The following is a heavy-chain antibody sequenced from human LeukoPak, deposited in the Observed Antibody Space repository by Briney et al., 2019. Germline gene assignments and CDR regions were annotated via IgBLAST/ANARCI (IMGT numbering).Heavy chain of an antibody. J-gene: IGHJ4*02. Sequence: ASVNVSCKSSVYIFTRYYMHWVRPPPGQGRECMGCINPNSGGTNYAQKFQGRINMHRDTHLHTPHIELSRLRSDDTAVYYCARASGSYYPIDYWGQGTLVTVSS. D-gene: IGHD1-26*01. CDR3: ARASGSYYPIDY. CDR2: INPNSGGT. CDR1: VYIFTRYY. V-gene: IGHV1-2*02.